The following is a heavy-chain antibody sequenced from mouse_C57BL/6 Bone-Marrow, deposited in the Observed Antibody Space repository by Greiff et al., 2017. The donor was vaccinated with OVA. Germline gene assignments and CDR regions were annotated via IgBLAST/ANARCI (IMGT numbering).Heavy chain of an antibody. D-gene: IGHD2-2*01. CDR2: ISSGGSYT. CDR1: GFTFSSYG. V-gene: IGHV5-6*01. J-gene: IGHJ4*01. Sequence: EVQLQESGGDLVKPGGSLKLSCAASGFTFSSYGMSWVRQTPDKRLEWVATISSGGSYTYYPDSVKGRFTISRDNAKNTLYLQMSSLKSEDTAMYYCASPLLLWLRRWGYYAMDYWGQGTSVTVSS. CDR3: ASPLLLWLRRWGYYAMDY.